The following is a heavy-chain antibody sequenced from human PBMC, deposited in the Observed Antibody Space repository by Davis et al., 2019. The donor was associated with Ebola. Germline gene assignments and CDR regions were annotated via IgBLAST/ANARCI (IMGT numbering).Heavy chain of an antibody. CDR2: ISYDGSNK. V-gene: IGHV3-30*18. Sequence: GESLKISCAASGFTFSSYGMHWVRQAPGKGLEWVAVISYDGSNKYYADSVKGRFTISRDNSKNTLYLQMNSLRAEDTAVYYCAKDGALAAPFDYWGQGTLVTVSS. CDR3: AKDGALAAPFDY. J-gene: IGHJ4*02. CDR1: GFTFSSYG. D-gene: IGHD2-15*01.